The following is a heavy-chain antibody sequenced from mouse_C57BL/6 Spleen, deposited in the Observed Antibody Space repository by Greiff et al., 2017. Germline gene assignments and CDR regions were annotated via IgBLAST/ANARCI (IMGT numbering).Heavy chain of an antibody. CDR2: IYPGDGDT. Sequence: VKLMESGPELVKPGASVKISCKASGYAFSSSWMNWVKQRPGKGLEWIGRIYPGDGDTNYNGKFKGKATLTADKSSSTAYMQLSSLTSEDSAVYFCAFLYYGSRFDYWGQGTTLTVSS. D-gene: IGHD1-1*01. CDR1: GYAFSSSW. J-gene: IGHJ2*01. CDR3: AFLYYGSRFDY. V-gene: IGHV1-82*01.